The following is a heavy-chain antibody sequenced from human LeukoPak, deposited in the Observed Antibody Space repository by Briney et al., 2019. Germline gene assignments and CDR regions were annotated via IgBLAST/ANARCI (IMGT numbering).Heavy chain of an antibody. CDR2: IYYSGST. CDR1: GGSISSGGYY. D-gene: IGHD5-18*01. V-gene: IGHV4-31*03. CDR3: AREGRGYSCQQ. Sequence: SETLSLTCTVSGGSISSGGYYWSWIRQHPGKGLEWIGYIYYSGSTYYNPSLKSRVTISVDTSKNQFSLKLSSVTAADTAVYYCAREGRGYSCQQWGQGTLVTVSS. J-gene: IGHJ4*02.